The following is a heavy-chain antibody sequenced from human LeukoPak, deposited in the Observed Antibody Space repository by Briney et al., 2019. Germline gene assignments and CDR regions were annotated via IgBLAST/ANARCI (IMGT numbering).Heavy chain of an antibody. Sequence: GGSLRLSCAASGFTFSAFGMDWVRQAPGKGLEWVSTITNSGGSTYYVDSVKGRFTISRDNSKNTLYLQMNSLRAEDTAKYYCTKDYCGKFCSAVWGQGTTVTVSS. CDR2: ITNSGGST. D-gene: IGHD3-9*01. CDR3: TKDYCGKFCSAV. J-gene: IGHJ6*02. CDR1: GFTFSAFG. V-gene: IGHV3-23*01.